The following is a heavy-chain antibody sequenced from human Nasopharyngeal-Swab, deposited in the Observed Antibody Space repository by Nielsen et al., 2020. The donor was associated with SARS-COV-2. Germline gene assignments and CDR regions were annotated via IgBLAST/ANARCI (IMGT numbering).Heavy chain of an antibody. J-gene: IGHJ4*02. D-gene: IGHD4-11*01. CDR3: VRGTTH. Sequence: VRQAPGKGPEYVSAIETNGEKTYYADSVKGRFIISRDDSKNTFSLQMNSLRIEDTAIYYCVRGTTHWGRGALVTVSS. V-gene: IGHV3-64D*09. CDR2: IETNGEKT.